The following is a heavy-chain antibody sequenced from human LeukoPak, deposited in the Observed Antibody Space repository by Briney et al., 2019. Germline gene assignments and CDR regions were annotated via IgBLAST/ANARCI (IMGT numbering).Heavy chain of an antibody. Sequence: SVKVSCKASGYTFTGYYMHWVRQAPGQGLEWMGWINPNSGGTNYAQKFQGRVTMTRDTSISTAYMELSRLRSDDTAVYYCARRVGYCSSTSCYFDYWGQGTLVTVSS. J-gene: IGHJ4*02. CDR2: INPNSGGT. CDR1: GYTFTGYY. CDR3: ARRVGYCSSTSCYFDY. D-gene: IGHD2-2*01. V-gene: IGHV1-2*02.